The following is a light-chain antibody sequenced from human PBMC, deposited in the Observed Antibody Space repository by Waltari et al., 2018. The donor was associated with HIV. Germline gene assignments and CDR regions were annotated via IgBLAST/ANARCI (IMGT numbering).Light chain of an antibody. Sequence: DIQMTQSPSSLSVSVGDRVTITCQASHDITDSLNWFQQKPGKAPKLLIYDTSNLETGVPSRFSGSGSGTDFTFTISSLQTEDIATYYCQQYANLPYSFGRGTKLEI. CDR1: HDITDS. CDR3: QQYANLPYS. J-gene: IGKJ2*03. CDR2: DTS. V-gene: IGKV1-33*01.